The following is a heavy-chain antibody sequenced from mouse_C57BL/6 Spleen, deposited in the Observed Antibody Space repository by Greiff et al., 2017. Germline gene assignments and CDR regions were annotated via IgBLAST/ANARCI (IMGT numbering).Heavy chain of an antibody. CDR2: IYPGSGST. CDR3: ARDMDYGNYRFAY. CDR1: GYTFTSYW. V-gene: IGHV1-55*01. J-gene: IGHJ3*01. D-gene: IGHD2-1*01. Sequence: QVQLKQPGAELVKPGASVKMSCKASGYTFTSYWITWVKQRPGQGLEWIGDIYPGSGSTNYNEKFKSKATLTVDTSSSTAYMQLSSLTSEDSAVYYCARDMDYGNYRFAYWGQGTLVTVSA.